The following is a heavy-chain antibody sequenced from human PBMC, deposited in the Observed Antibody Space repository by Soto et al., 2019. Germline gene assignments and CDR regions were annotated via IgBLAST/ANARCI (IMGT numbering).Heavy chain of an antibody. CDR2: ISYDGSNK. Sequence: QAQLAETGGGVVQPGRSLRLSCATSGFVSNDYDIHWVRQAPGKGLARLASISYDGSNKYYADSVKGRFTISRDNSKNTLSLQINSLGAEDTAVYYCSRGIKGGLDAWGPGTLVTVSS. CDR3: SRGIKGGLDA. D-gene: IGHD2-21*01. V-gene: IGHV3-30*03. CDR1: GFVSNDYD. J-gene: IGHJ5*02.